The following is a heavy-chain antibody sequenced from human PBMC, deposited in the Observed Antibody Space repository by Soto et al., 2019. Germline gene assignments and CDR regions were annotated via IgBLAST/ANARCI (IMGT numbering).Heavy chain of an antibody. D-gene: IGHD3-10*02. CDR2: ISTYNGYT. CDR3: ARVFGGCGYFDY. Sequence: ASVKVSCKASGYIFSSDYGISWVRQAPGQGLEWMGYISTYNGYTNYTQRLQGRLTMTTDTSTSTVYMELRSLRSDDTAVYYCARVFGGCGYFDYWGQGTLVTVSS. CDR1: GYIFSSDYG. J-gene: IGHJ4*02. V-gene: IGHV1-18*01.